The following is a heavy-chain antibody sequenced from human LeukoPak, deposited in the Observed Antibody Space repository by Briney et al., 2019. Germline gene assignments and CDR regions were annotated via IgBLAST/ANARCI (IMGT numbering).Heavy chain of an antibody. CDR3: AKDRNGYNFYFDN. CDR1: GFTFSTYA. D-gene: IGHD5-24*01. CDR2: ISHDGSSK. Sequence: GGSLRLSCAASGFTFSTYAMSWVRQAPGKGLEWVAVISHDGSSKYYADSVKGRFTISRDNSRNTLYLQMDGLRAEDTAVFYCAKDRNGYNFYFDNWGEGNLVTVSS. V-gene: IGHV3-30*18. J-gene: IGHJ4*02.